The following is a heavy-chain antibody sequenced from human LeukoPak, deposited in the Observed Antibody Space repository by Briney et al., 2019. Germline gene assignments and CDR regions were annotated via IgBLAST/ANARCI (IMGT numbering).Heavy chain of an antibody. J-gene: IGHJ4*02. CDR2: IRHDGSNK. CDR3: AKDSTGILTGHADYYFDY. D-gene: IGHD3-9*01. V-gene: IGHV3-30*02. Sequence: GGSPRLSCAASGFTFSSYGMHWVRQAPGKGLEWVAFIRHDGSNKYYADSVKGRFTISRDNSKNTLYLQMNSLRAEDTAVYYCAKDSTGILTGHADYYFDYWGQGTLVTVSS. CDR1: GFTFSSYG.